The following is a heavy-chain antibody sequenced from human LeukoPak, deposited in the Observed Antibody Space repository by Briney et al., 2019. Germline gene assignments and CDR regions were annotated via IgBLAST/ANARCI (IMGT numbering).Heavy chain of an antibody. CDR3: GRDEVPGWAAATFFNQ. J-gene: IGHJ4*02. CDR1: GFTFNSYG. CDR2: IRYDGSNK. D-gene: IGHD6-13*01. V-gene: IGHV3-30*02. Sequence: GGSLRLFCAASGFTFNSYGMHWVRQAPGKGLEWVPFIRYDGSNKYYADSVKGRFTISRDNSKNTMYLQMNSLRDEDTAVYYCGRDEVPGWAAATFFNQWSQGPLVSVSS.